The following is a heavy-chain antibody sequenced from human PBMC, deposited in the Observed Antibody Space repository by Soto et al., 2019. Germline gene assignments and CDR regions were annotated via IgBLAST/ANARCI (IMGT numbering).Heavy chain of an antibody. CDR2: ISGIGFST. CDR3: ARRKGHYTGSVFHI. V-gene: IGHV3-23*01. CDR1: VGIFSAYA. Sequence: GSLRLYGGVSVGIFSAYAMSWVRQAPGKGLEWVSGISGIGFSTYYAASVKRRFTISRDNSYNPLFLQRSGLRADDAGVYYCARRKGHYTGSVFHIWGQGTMGNLSS. D-gene: IGHD1-1*01. J-gene: IGHJ3*02.